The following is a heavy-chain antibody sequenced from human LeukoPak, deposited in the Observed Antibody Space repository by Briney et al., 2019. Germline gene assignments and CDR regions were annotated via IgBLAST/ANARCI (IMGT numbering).Heavy chain of an antibody. V-gene: IGHV4-59*01. Sequence: SETLSLTCSVSGGSFSTYYWSWIRQPPGKGLEWIGHISDSGNTDYNPSLSSRVTISVDMSRNQFSLKLTSVTAADTAVYFCARGLGTMIVVWGQGTLVTVSS. J-gene: IGHJ4*02. CDR1: GGSFSTYY. CDR2: ISDSGNT. D-gene: IGHD3-22*01. CDR3: ARGLGTMIVV.